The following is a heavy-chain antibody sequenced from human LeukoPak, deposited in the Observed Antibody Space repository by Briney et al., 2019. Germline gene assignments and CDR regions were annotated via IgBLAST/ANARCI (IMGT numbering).Heavy chain of an antibody. Sequence: GGSLRLSCAASEFTFSSYWMHWVRQAPGKGLVWVSRINTDGSTTSYADSVKGRFTISRDNAKNTLYLQMNSLRAEDTAMYYCAGRGYSGSPLDYWGQGTLVTVSS. CDR2: INTDGSTT. D-gene: IGHD1-26*01. CDR3: AGRGYSGSPLDY. V-gene: IGHV3-74*01. CDR1: EFTFSSYW. J-gene: IGHJ4*02.